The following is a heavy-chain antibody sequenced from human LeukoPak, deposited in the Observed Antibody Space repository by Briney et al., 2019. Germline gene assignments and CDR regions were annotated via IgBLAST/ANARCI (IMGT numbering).Heavy chain of an antibody. J-gene: IGHJ6*02. Sequence: SETLSLTCTVSGGSISSSGYYWGWIRQPPGKGLEWIASINYSGTTYYNPSLKSRVTISEDRSKNQFSLKLSSVTAADTAVYYCARVGGTNYYYYGMGVWGQGTTVTVSS. CDR2: INYSGTT. CDR3: ARVGGTNYYYYGMGV. D-gene: IGHD1-1*01. V-gene: IGHV4-39*07. CDR1: GGSISSSGYY.